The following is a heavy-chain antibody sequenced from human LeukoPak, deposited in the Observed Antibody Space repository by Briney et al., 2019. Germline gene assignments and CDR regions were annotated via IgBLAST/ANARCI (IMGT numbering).Heavy chain of an antibody. V-gene: IGHV3-21*01. CDR1: GLTFNRYN. J-gene: IGHJ5*02. CDR2: ISTSSSYI. CDR3: ARGADGVSSNSRGWFDP. D-gene: IGHD2-15*01. Sequence: PGGSLRLSCAASGLTFNRYNMNWVRRAPGKGLEGVSSISTSSSYIYYADSVRGRFTISRDNAMNSLYLQMNSLRAEDTAVYSCARGADGVSSNSRGWFDPWGQGTLVTVSS.